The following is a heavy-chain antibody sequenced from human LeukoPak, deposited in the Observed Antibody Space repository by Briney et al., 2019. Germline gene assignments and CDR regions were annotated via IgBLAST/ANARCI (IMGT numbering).Heavy chain of an antibody. D-gene: IGHD3-16*01. CDR3: ARDSIITFNAFDI. Sequence: PSETLSLTCTVSGGSISRSSYYWSWIRQHPGKGLEWIGYIYYSGSTYYNPSLKSRVTISVDTSKNQFSLKLSSVTAADTAVYYCARDSIITFNAFDIWGQGTMVTVSS. V-gene: IGHV4-31*03. CDR1: GGSISRSSYY. J-gene: IGHJ3*02. CDR2: IYYSGST.